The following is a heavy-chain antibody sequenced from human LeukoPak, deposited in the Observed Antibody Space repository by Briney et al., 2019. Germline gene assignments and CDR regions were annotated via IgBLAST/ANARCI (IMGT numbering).Heavy chain of an antibody. V-gene: IGHV4-59*11. Sequence: SETLCLTCTVSGVSISSHYWSWIRQPPGKGLEWILCISYSGSTHYNPSLESRVTISVDTSKNPFSLIMSSVTAADTAVYYCARLHCSSTSCLRNWFDPWGQGTLVTVSS. D-gene: IGHD2-2*01. J-gene: IGHJ5*02. CDR3: ARLHCSSTSCLRNWFDP. CDR2: ISYSGST. CDR1: GVSISSHY.